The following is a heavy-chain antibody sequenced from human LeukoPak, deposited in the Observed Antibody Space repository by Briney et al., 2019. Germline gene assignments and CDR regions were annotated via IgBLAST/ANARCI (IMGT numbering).Heavy chain of an antibody. CDR2: MYHSGST. CDR1: GYSISSGHY. J-gene: IGHJ5*02. CDR3: ARDHPVLRYFDWSPKGFDP. Sequence: SETLSLTCTVSGYSISSGHYWGWIRQPPGKGLEWIGSMYHSGSTYYNPPLKSRVTISVDTSKNQFSPKLSSVTAADTAVYYCARDHPVLRYFDWSPKGFDPWGQGTLVTVSS. V-gene: IGHV4-38-2*02. D-gene: IGHD3-9*01.